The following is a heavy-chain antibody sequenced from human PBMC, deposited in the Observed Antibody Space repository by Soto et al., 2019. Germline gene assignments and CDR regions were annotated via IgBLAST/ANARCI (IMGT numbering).Heavy chain of an antibody. CDR3: ARDKDWAFDY. CDR2: IFTTGTTI. D-gene: IGHD3-9*01. V-gene: IGHV3-48*04. J-gene: IGHJ4*02. CDR1: GFTLSSYS. Sequence: GSLRLSCVASGFTLSSYSLVWVRQAPGKGLEWVSYIFTTGTTIYYADSVKGRFTVSRDNAKNSVFLLLNSLRAEDTAVYYCARDKDWAFDYWGQGTPVTVSS.